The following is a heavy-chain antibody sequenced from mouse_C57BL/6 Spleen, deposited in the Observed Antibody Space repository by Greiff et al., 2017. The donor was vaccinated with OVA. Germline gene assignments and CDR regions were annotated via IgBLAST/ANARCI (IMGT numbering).Heavy chain of an antibody. J-gene: IGHJ2*01. CDR2: INPSTGGT. CDR3: ARRPYYYGSSPFDY. Sequence: VQLKQSGPELVKPGASVKISCKASGYSFTGYYMNWVKQSPEKSLEWIGEINPSTGGTTYNQKFKAKATLTVDKSSSTAYMQLKSLTSEDSAVYYCARRPYYYGSSPFDYWGQGTTLTVSS. CDR1: GYSFTGYY. D-gene: IGHD1-1*01. V-gene: IGHV1-42*01.